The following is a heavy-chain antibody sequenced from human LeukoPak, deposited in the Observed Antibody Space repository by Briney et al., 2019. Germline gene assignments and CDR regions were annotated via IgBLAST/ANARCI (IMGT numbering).Heavy chain of an antibody. J-gene: IGHJ4*02. V-gene: IGHV3-30-3*01. CDR2: ISYDGSNK. CDR1: GFTFSTYA. Sequence: GGSLRLSRTASGFTFSTYAMHWVRQAPGRGLEWVAVISYDGSNKYYADSVKGRFTVSRDNSKNTLFLQMNSLRAEDTAVYYCARDPGLAYCGGDCYSGPDYWGQGTLVTVSS. D-gene: IGHD2-21*02. CDR3: ARDPGLAYCGGDCYSGPDY.